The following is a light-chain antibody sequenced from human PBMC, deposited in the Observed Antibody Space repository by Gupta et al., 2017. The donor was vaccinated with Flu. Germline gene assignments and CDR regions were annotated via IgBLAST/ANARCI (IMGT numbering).Light chain of an antibody. CDR2: GAS. CDR1: QSVYNNY. CDR3: QQYGSAPAAT. Sequence: IVLTQSPCTLSLSPGERATLSCRSSQSVYNNYLPWYQQKPGQAPRLLIYGASTRATGIPDRFSGSGSGTDFTLTISRLETEDFAVYQCQQYGSAPAATFGGGTKVEIK. V-gene: IGKV3-20*01. J-gene: IGKJ4*01.